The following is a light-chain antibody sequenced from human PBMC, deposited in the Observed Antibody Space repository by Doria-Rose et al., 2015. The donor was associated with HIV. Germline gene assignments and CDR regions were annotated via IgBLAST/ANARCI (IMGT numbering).Light chain of an antibody. V-gene: IGKV3-20*01. CDR2: DGS. J-gene: IGKJ1*01. CDR1: QSFSSTY. CDR3: HQYGTSWT. Sequence: TQPPGTLSLSPGERATLSCRASQSFSSTYLAWNQQKPGQAPSLLIYDGSTRAIGIPGRFSASGSGTDFTLTINRLEPEDFALYYCHQYGTSWTFGQGTKVEI.